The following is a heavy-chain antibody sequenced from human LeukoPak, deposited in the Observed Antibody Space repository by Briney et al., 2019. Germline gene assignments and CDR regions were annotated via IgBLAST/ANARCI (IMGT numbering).Heavy chain of an antibody. D-gene: IGHD3-10*01. J-gene: IGHJ4*02. Sequence: LKPSETLSLTCAVYGGSFSGYYWSWIRPPPGKGLEWIGEINHSGSTNYNPSLKSRVTISVDTSKNQFSLKLSSVTAADTAVYYCARGRYYGSGSYRYWGQGTLVTVSS. CDR2: INHSGST. CDR1: GGSFSGYY. V-gene: IGHV4-34*01. CDR3: ARGRYYGSGSYRY.